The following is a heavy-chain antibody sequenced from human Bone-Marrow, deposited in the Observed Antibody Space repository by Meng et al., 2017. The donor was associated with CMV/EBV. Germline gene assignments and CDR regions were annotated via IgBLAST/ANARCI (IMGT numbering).Heavy chain of an antibody. CDR1: GFTFDDYA. Sequence: SLKISCAASGFTFDDYAMHWVRQAPGKGLEWVSGISWNSGSIGYADSVKGRFTISRDNAKNSLYLQMNSLRAEDTAVYYCASRYCSSTSCYRPYYFDYWGQGTLVTVSS. J-gene: IGHJ4*02. V-gene: IGHV3-9*01. CDR2: ISWNSGSI. CDR3: ASRYCSSTSCYRPYYFDY. D-gene: IGHD2-2*01.